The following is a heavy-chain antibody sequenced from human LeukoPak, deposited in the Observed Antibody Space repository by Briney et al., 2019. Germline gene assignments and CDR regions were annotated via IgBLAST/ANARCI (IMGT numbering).Heavy chain of an antibody. J-gene: IGHJ4*02. Sequence: GASVKVSCKASGYTFTGYYMHWVRQAPGQGLEWMGWISAYNGNTNYAQKLQGRVTMTTDTPTSTAYMELRSLRSDDTAVYYCARGEGAEPEFDYWGQGTLVTVSS. D-gene: IGHD1-14*01. CDR3: ARGEGAEPEFDY. V-gene: IGHV1-18*04. CDR1: GYTFTGYY. CDR2: ISAYNGNT.